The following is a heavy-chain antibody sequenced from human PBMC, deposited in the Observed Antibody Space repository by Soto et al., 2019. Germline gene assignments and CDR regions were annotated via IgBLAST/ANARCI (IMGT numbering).Heavy chain of an antibody. Sequence: QVQLVQSGSEVKKPGSSVKVSCKASGGTFSIYTISWVRQAHGQGLEWMGRVIPIFDVTSYAQRFQGRVTITADKSTTTAYMELSSLRSEDTAVYYCARDRDNSNWPNFDYWGQGTLVTVSS. CDR1: GGTFSIYT. J-gene: IGHJ4*02. CDR3: ARDRDNSNWPNFDY. D-gene: IGHD6-13*01. V-gene: IGHV1-69*02. CDR2: VIPIFDVT.